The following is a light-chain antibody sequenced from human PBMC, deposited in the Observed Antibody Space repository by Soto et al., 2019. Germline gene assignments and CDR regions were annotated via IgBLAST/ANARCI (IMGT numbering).Light chain of an antibody. CDR1: TSNIGNNY. J-gene: IGLJ2*01. V-gene: IGLV1-51*01. CDR2: DNN. Sequence: QSVLTQPPSVSAAPGQKVTISCSGSTSNIGNNYVSWYQQVPGTAPKLLIHDNNKRPPGIPDRFSGSKSGTSATLGISGLQTGDEADYYCGTWDSSLSGVVFGGGTKVTVL. CDR3: GTWDSSLSGVV.